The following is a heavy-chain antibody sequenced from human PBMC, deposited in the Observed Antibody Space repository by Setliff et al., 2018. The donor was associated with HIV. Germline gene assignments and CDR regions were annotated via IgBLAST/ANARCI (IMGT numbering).Heavy chain of an antibody. J-gene: IGHJ5*02. V-gene: IGHV4-61*09. CDR1: GDSINRGSYY. Sequence: SETLSLTCTVSGDSINRGSYYWTWIRQPAGKGLEWIGHIYSSGTTNHNPSLKNRVTIAVDTSTNQFSLKLRSVTAADTAVYYCARCITSVGTRWFDPWGQGTLVTVSS. CDR3: ARCITSVGTRWFDP. CDR2: IYSSGTT.